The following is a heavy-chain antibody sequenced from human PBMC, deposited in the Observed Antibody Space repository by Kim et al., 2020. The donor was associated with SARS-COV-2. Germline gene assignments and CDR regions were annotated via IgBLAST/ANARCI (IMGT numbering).Heavy chain of an antibody. V-gene: IGHV3-7*01. J-gene: IGHJ6*02. CDR2: IKQDGSEK. D-gene: IGHD3-10*01. CDR1: GFTFSSYW. Sequence: GGSLRLSCAASGFTFSSYWMSWVRQAPGKGLEWVANIKQDGSEKYYVDSVKGRFTISRDNAKNSLYLQMNSLRAEDTAVYYCARDPSAYYYGSGSYYSPYYYYGMDVWGQGTTVTVSS. CDR3: ARDPSAYYYGSGSYYSPYYYYGMDV.